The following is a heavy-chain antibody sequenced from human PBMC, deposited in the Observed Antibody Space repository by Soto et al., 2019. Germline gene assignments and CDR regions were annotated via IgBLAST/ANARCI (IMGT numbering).Heavy chain of an antibody. Sequence: QVQLQESGPGLVKPSQTLSLTCTVSGGSISSGGYYWSWIRQHPGKGLEWIGYIYSSGSTYYNPSHKRRVIISIDSSKNQFFRKLTSVPAADTGVYYWASWWGYCTGGSCFSWGQGRTVTVS. CDR1: GGSISSGGYY. V-gene: IGHV4-31*03. J-gene: IGHJ3*01. D-gene: IGHD2-15*01. CDR2: IYSSGST. CDR3: ASWWGYCTGGSCFS.